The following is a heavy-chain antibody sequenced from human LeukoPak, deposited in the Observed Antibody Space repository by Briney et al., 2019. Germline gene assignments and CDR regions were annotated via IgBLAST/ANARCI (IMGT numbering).Heavy chain of an antibody. Sequence: ASVKVSCKASGYTFTSYGISWVRQAPGQGLEWMGWINAYNGNTNYAQKLQGRVTMTTDTSTSTAYMELRSLRSDDTAVYYCARDRNIAAAGTRSLDYWGQGTLVTVSS. D-gene: IGHD6-13*01. J-gene: IGHJ4*02. CDR1: GYTFTSYG. CDR2: INAYNGNT. V-gene: IGHV1-18*04. CDR3: ARDRNIAAAGTRSLDY.